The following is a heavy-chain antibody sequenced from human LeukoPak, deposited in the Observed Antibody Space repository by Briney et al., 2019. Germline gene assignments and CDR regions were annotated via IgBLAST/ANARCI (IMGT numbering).Heavy chain of an antibody. CDR3: ARDNDSRDPPHFDY. V-gene: IGHV1-69*06. J-gene: IGHJ4*02. D-gene: IGHD3-16*01. Sequence: ASVKVSCKASGYSSTNYGISWVRQAPGQGLEWMGGIIPIFGTANYAQKFRGRVTITADKSTRTAYVELSSLRSEDTTVYYCARDNDSRDPPHFDYWGQGTLVTVSS. CDR1: GYSSTNYG. CDR2: IIPIFGTA.